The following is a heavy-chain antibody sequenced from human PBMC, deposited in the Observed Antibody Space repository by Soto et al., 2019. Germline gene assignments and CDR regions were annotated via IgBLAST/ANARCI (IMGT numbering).Heavy chain of an antibody. CDR2: MNPNSGNT. V-gene: IGHV1-8*01. CDR1: GYTFTSYD. Sequence: ASVKVSCKASGYTFTSYDINWVRQATGQGLEWMGWMNPNSGNTGYAQKFQGRVTMTRNTSISTAYMELSSLRSEDTAVYYCARRWAYDYIWGSYRWDAFDIWGQGTMVTVSS. D-gene: IGHD3-16*02. CDR3: ARRWAYDYIWGSYRWDAFDI. J-gene: IGHJ3*02.